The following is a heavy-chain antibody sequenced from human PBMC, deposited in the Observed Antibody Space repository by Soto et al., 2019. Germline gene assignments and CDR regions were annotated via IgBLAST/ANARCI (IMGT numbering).Heavy chain of an antibody. Sequence: QVQLQESGPELVKPSQTLSLTCTVSGGSISSNGHYWTWIRQHPGKGLEWIAYIYYPGNTYYNPSLKRRLSISVDTSKNQFSLKLRSVTVADTAVYYCAREQWGFDSWGQGTLVTVSS. CDR3: AREQWGFDS. D-gene: IGHD6-19*01. V-gene: IGHV4-31*03. J-gene: IGHJ4*02. CDR1: GGSISSNGHY. CDR2: IYYPGNT.